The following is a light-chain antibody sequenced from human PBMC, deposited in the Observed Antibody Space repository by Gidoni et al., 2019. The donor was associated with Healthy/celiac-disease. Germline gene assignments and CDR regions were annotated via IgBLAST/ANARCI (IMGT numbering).Light chain of an antibody. CDR1: QSISSW. V-gene: IGKV1-5*03. CDR2: KAS. CDR3: QQYNSRYS. Sequence: DIQMTQSPSTLSASVGDRVTITCRASQSISSWLAWYQQKPGKAPKLLIYKASSLESGVPSSFSGSGSGTEFTLTISSLQPDDFATYYCQQYNSRYSFGQGTKLEIK. J-gene: IGKJ2*03.